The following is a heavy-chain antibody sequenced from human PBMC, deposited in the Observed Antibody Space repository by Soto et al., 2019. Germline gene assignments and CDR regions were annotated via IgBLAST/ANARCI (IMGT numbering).Heavy chain of an antibody. CDR1: GYIFVNYG. V-gene: IGHV1-18*01. CDR3: LMLGNYVTPTPQHV. Sequence: QVQLVQSGDEVKKPGASVKVSCKASGYIFVNYGIAWVRQAPRQGLEWVGWISPYTANTHSAGKVQGRLTMTTDTCTSSAYLDLGSLTSYDTGVYYWLMLGNYVTPTPQHVLGQVTTVNVCS. CDR2: ISPYTANT. D-gene: IGHD3-16*01. J-gene: IGHJ6*02.